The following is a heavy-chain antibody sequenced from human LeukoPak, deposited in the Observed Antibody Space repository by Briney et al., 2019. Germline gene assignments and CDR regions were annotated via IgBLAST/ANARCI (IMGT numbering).Heavy chain of an antibody. CDR1: GYTFTSYG. J-gene: IGHJ5*02. D-gene: IGHD3-9*01. CDR2: ISAYNGNT. V-gene: IGHV1-18*01. CDR3: ARASRPSYDILTGYWFDP. Sequence: ASVKVSCKASGYTFTSYGISWVRQAPGQGLEWMGWISAYNGNTNYAQKLQGRVTMTTDTSTSTAYMELRSLRSDGTAVYYCARASRPSYDILTGYWFDPWGQGTLVTVSS.